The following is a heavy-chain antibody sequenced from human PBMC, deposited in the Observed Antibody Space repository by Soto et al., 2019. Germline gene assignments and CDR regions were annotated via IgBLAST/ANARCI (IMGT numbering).Heavy chain of an antibody. Sequence: QVQLVQSGAEVKKPGSSVKVSCKASGGTFSSYTISWVRQAPGQGLEWMGRIIPILGIANYAQKFQGRVTITADKSTSTAYMELSSLRSEDTAVYYCARGGAYCSGGSCYSRDAFDIWGQGTMVTVSS. CDR1: GGTFSSYT. D-gene: IGHD2-15*01. V-gene: IGHV1-69*02. J-gene: IGHJ3*02. CDR2: IIPILGIA. CDR3: ARGGAYCSGGSCYSRDAFDI.